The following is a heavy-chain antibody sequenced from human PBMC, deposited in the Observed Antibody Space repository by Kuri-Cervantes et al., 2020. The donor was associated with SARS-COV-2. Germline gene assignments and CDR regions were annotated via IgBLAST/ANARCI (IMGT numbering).Heavy chain of an antibody. J-gene: IGHJ6*02. CDR1: GGTFSSYA. D-gene: IGHD6-13*01. Sequence: SVKVSCKASGGTFSSYAISWVRQAPGQGLEWMGGIIPIFGTANYAQKFQGRVTITADKSTSTAYMELSSLRSEDTAVYYCARERVAAAGRQYYYYGMDVWGQGTTVTVSS. V-gene: IGHV1-69*06. CDR3: ARERVAAAGRQYYYYGMDV. CDR2: IIPIFGTA.